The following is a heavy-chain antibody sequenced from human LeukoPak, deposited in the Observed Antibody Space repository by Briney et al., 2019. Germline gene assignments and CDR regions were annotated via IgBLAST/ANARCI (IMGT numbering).Heavy chain of an antibody. CDR3: ANWYSSSWYMGDAFDI. V-gene: IGHV3-30*18. D-gene: IGHD6-13*01. CDR2: ISYDGSNK. Sequence: PGGSLRLSCAASGFTFSDHQMDWVRQAPGKGLEWVAVISYDGSNKYYADSVKGRFTISRDNSKNTLYLQMNSLRAEDTAVYYCANWYSSSWYMGDAFDIWGQGTMVTVSS. J-gene: IGHJ3*02. CDR1: GFTFSDHQ.